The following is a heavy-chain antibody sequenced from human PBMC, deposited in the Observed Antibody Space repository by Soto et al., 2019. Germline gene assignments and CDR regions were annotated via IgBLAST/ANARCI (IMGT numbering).Heavy chain of an antibody. V-gene: IGHV3-23*01. CDR1: GFTISGYA. CDR2: IRNSGGDT. CDR3: ARESLVYYYDSSGLEY. J-gene: IGHJ4*02. Sequence: PGGSLRLSCSASGFTISGYAMSWVRQAPGKGLEWVSMIRNSGGDTYYAESVKGRFTISRDSSRNTLYLQMTSLRREDTALYYCARESLVYYYDSSGLEYWGQGA. D-gene: IGHD3-22*01.